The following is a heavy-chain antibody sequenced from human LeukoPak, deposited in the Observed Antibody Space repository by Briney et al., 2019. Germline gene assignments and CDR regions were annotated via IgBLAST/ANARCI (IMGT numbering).Heavy chain of an antibody. CDR1: GDSVSSISVA. CDR2: TYYRAKWYY. CDR3: ALARSEYHYGMDV. Sequence: SQTLSLTCAISGDSVSSISVAWNWIRQAPSRGLEWLGRTYYRAKWYYEYAVSVKGRININPDPSKNQFSLQLNSVTPEATAVYYCALARSEYHYGMDVWGQGTTVTVSS. V-gene: IGHV6-1*01. J-gene: IGHJ6*02.